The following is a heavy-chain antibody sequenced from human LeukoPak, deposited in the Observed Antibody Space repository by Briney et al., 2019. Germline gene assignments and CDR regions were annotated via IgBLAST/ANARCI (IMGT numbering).Heavy chain of an antibody. Sequence: PGGSLRLSCAASGFTFSSYAMSWVRQAPGKGLEWVSAISGSGGSTYYADSVKGRFTISRDNSKNTLYLQMNSLRAEDTAVYYRAKDPPTENDILIGTFDYWGQGTLVTVLS. CDR3: AKDPPTENDILIGTFDY. CDR2: ISGSGGST. D-gene: IGHD3-9*01. V-gene: IGHV3-23*01. J-gene: IGHJ4*02. CDR1: GFTFSSYA.